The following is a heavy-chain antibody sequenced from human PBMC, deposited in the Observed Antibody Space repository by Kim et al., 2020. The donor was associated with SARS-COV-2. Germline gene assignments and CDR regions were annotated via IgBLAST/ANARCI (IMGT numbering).Heavy chain of an antibody. J-gene: IGHJ5*02. CDR3: AGEPGVVPAAIGEGWFDP. Sequence: SETLSLTCAVYGGSFSGYYWSWIRQPPGKGLEWIGEINHSGSTNYNPSLKSRVTISVDTSKNQFSLKLSSVTAADTAVYYCAGEPGVVPAAIGEGWFDPWGQGTLVTVSS. CDR2: INHSGST. V-gene: IGHV4-34*01. CDR1: GGSFSGYY. D-gene: IGHD2-2*01.